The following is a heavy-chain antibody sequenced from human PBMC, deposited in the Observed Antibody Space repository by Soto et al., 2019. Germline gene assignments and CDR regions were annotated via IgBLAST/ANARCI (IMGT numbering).Heavy chain of an antibody. CDR1: GGTFSSYA. CDR2: IIPIFGTA. D-gene: IGHD3-10*01. Sequence: SVKVSCKASGGTFSSYAISWVRQAPGQGLEWMGGIIPIFGTANYAQKFQGRVTITADESTSTAYMELSSLRSEDTAVYYCARGFGELAHNWFDPWGQGTLVTVPS. CDR3: ARGFGELAHNWFDP. J-gene: IGHJ5*02. V-gene: IGHV1-69*13.